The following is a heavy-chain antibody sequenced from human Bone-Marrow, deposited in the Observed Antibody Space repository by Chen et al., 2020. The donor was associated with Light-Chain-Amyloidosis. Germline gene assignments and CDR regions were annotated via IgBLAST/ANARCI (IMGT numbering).Heavy chain of an antibody. Sequence: EVQLEQSGPAVTKPGESLKISCKGSGYTFPTYWIGWVRQMPGKGLEWMGVIYPDDSEARYSPSFEGQVTISADKSITPAYLQGRSLKASDTAMYYWARRRDGYNFDYWGQGTLVTVSS. CDR1: GYTFPTYW. V-gene: IGHV5-51*01. D-gene: IGHD5-12*01. CDR2: IYPDDSEA. J-gene: IGHJ4*02. CDR3: ARRRDGYNFDY.